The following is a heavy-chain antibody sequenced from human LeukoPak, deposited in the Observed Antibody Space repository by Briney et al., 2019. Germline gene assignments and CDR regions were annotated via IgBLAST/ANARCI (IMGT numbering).Heavy chain of an antibody. CDR2: ISSTGDTT. J-gene: IGHJ4*02. D-gene: IGHD3/OR15-3a*01. CDR3: ARVGARSGEPIGLHS. V-gene: IGHV3-48*03. Sequence: GGSLRLSCTASGFTLSSFDMNWVRQAPGKGLEWVSFISSTGDTTHYAESVKGRFTISRDNAKKTVYLQMNSLRLDDTGRYHCARVGARSGEPIGLHSWGPGTLVAVSS. CDR1: GFTLSSFD.